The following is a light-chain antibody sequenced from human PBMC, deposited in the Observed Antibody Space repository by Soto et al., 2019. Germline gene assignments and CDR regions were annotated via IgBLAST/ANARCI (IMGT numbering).Light chain of an antibody. V-gene: IGKV3-11*01. CDR3: QQGSNWPPRT. CDR2: DVS. J-gene: IGKJ1*01. CDR1: ESVSRY. Sequence: EVVLTPSPATLSLSPGARATLSCRASESVSRYLAWYQQRPGQAPRLLMYDVSNRATGIPARFSGSGSGTDFTLTISSLEPEDFAIYYCQQGSNWPPRTFGQGTKVDIK.